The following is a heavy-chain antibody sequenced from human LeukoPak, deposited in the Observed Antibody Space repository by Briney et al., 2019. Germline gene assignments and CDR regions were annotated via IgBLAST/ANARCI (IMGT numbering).Heavy chain of an antibody. J-gene: IGHJ6*03. Sequence: GGSLRLSCAASGFNFGSYWMSWVRQAPGKGLEWVANIKEDGSETYSLNSVKGRFTISRHNAKNSLYLQMNSLRAEDTAVYYCARDCSSTSCYFYYYYYMDVWGKGTTVTVSS. V-gene: IGHV3-7*01. CDR1: GFNFGSYW. CDR2: IKEDGSET. CDR3: ARDCSSTSCYFYYYYYMDV. D-gene: IGHD2-2*01.